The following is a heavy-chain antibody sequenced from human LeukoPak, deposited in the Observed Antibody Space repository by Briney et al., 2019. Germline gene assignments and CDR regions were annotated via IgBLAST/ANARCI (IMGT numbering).Heavy chain of an antibody. D-gene: IGHD6-19*01. CDR3: AKWRGWYDY. V-gene: IGHV3-30*04. J-gene: IGHJ4*02. CDR1: GFTFSSYA. Sequence: GGSLRLSCAASGFTFSSYAMHWVRQAPGKGLEWVAVISYDGSNKYYADSVKGRFTISRDNSKNTLYLQMNSLRAEDTAVYYCAKWRGWYDYWGQGTLVTVSS. CDR2: ISYDGSNK.